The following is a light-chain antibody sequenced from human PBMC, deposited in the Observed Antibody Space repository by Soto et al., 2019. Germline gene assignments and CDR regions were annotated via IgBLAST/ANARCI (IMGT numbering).Light chain of an antibody. J-gene: IGLJ2*01. CDR1: SSDIGLYNY. CDR3: SSYTSSSTPV. V-gene: IGLV2-14*01. Sequence: QSALTQPASVSGSPGQSITISCTGTSSDIGLYNYVSWYQQHPGKAPKLMIYDVTNRPSGVSNRFSGSKSGNTASLTISGLHAEDEADYYCSSYTSSSTPVFGGGTQLTVL. CDR2: DVT.